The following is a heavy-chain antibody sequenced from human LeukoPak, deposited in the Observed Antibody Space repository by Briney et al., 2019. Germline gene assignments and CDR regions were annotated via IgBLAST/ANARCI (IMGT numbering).Heavy chain of an antibody. CDR1: GGSISSGGYY. J-gene: IGHJ4*02. CDR2: IYYSGST. D-gene: IGHD4-23*01. V-gene: IGHV4-31*03. CDR3: ARTTVVTPNFDY. Sequence: PSETLSLTCTVSGGSISSGGYYWSWIRQHPRKGLEWIGYIYYSGSTYYNPSLKSRVTISVDTSKNQFSLKLSSVTAADTAVYYCARTTVVTPNFDYWGQGTLVTVSS.